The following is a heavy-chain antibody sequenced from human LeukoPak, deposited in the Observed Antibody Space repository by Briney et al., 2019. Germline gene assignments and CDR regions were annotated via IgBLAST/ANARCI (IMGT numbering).Heavy chain of an antibody. CDR2: IYTSGST. D-gene: IGHD3-10*01. Sequence: SQTLSLTCTVSGGPISSGSYYWSWIRQPAGKGLEWIGRIYTSGSTNYNPSLKSRVTISVDRSKNQFSLKLSSVTAADTAVYYCARGVVLHWFDPWGQGTLVTVSS. V-gene: IGHV4-61*02. CDR3: ARGVVLHWFDP. CDR1: GGPISSGSYY. J-gene: IGHJ5*02.